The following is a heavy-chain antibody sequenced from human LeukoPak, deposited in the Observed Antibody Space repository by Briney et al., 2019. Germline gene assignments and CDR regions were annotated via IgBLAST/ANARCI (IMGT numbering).Heavy chain of an antibody. CDR1: GGSFTNYY. Sequence: SETLSLTCSVSGGSFTNYYWGWIRQPPGKGLEFIGYIHSDGTTNYDSSLQSRVAKSLDTSKIQFSLRLYSVTPADTALYFCARLIFRGGGVHHLDSWGQGTLVTVSS. CDR3: ARLIFRGGGVHHLDS. D-gene: IGHD3-3*01. J-gene: IGHJ4*02. CDR2: IHSDGTT. V-gene: IGHV4-4*09.